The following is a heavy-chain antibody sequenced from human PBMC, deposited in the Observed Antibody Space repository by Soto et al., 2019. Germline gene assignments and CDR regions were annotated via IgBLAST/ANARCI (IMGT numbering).Heavy chain of an antibody. Sequence: QVQLQQWGAGLLKPSETLSLTCAVYGGSFSGYYWSWIRQPPGKGLEWIGEINHSGSTKYNPSLKSRVTIAVDTSKNQFSLKLSSVTAADTAVYYCARGTKDYGGNRNWFDPWGQGTLVTVSS. CDR1: GGSFSGYY. V-gene: IGHV4-34*01. CDR3: ARGTKDYGGNRNWFDP. J-gene: IGHJ5*02. D-gene: IGHD4-17*01. CDR2: INHSGST.